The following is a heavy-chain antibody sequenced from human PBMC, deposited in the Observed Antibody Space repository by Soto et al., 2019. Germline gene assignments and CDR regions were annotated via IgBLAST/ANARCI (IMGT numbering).Heavy chain of an antibody. V-gene: IGHV1-69*13. Sequence: SVKVSCKASGGTFSSYAISWVRQAPGQGLEWMGGIIPIFGTANYAQKFQGRVTITADESTSTAYMELSSLRSEDTAVYYCAVKGSGTTGGYYYYYGMDVWGQGTTVTVSS. CDR1: GGTFSSYA. CDR2: IIPIFGTA. D-gene: IGHD1-1*01. J-gene: IGHJ6*02. CDR3: AVKGSGTTGGYYYYYGMDV.